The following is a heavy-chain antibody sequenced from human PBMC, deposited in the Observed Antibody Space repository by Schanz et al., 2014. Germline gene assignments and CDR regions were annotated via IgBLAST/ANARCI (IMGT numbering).Heavy chain of an antibody. CDR2: ISNGGGYI. V-gene: IGHV3-21*06. Sequence: EVQLVESGGGLVKPGGSLRLSCAASGFTFSYYNMNWVRQAPGKGLEWVSSISNGGGYIYYADSVRGRFTISRDNAKNSLFLQMNSLRADDTAVYYCARDMLRRYGALEIWGRGTMVTVSS. CDR1: GFTFSYYN. CDR3: ARDMLRRYGALEI. D-gene: IGHD2-8*01. J-gene: IGHJ3*02.